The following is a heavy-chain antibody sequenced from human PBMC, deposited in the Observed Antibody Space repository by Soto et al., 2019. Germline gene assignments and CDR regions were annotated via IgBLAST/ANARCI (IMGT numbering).Heavy chain of an antibody. CDR3: ARDCGGDCSGYFDY. V-gene: IGHV4-4*02. CDR2: IYHSGST. J-gene: IGHJ4*02. CDR1: GGSISSSNW. D-gene: IGHD2-21*02. Sequence: QVQLQESGPGLVKPSGTLSLTCAVSGGSISSSNWWSWFRQPPGKGLEWIGEIYHSGSTNYNPSLKSLVTISVDKSKNQFSLKLSAVTAADTAVYYCARDCGGDCSGYFDYWGQGTLVTVSS.